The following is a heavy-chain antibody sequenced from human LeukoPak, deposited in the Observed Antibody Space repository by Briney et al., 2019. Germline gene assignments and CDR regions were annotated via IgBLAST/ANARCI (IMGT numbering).Heavy chain of an antibody. D-gene: IGHD3-10*01. CDR3: ARALVVRGVITRFDY. J-gene: IGHJ4*02. V-gene: IGHV4-59*01. Sequence: PSETLSLTCTVSGSSISSYYWSWIRQPPGKGLEWIGYIYYSGSTNYNPSLKSRVTISVDTSKNQFSLKLSSVTAADTAVYYCARALVVRGVITRFDYWGQGTLVTVSS. CDR1: GSSISSYY. CDR2: IYYSGST.